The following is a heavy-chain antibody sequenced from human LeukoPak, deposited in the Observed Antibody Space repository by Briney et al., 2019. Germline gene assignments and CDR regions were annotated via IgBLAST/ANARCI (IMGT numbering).Heavy chain of an antibody. CDR1: GFTFSSFA. Sequence: GGSLRLSCAASGFTFSSFAMTWVRQAPGKGLEWVSGFDGNGPNTYYADSVKGRWTISRDNSKNTLYLQMDSLRAEDTAVYYCVVWLTPWGQGTLVTASS. D-gene: IGHD5-24*01. CDR3: VVWLTP. CDR2: FDGNGPNT. V-gene: IGHV3-23*01. J-gene: IGHJ5*02.